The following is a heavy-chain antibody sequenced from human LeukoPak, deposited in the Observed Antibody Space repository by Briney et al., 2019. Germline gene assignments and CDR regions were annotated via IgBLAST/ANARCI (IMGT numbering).Heavy chain of an antibody. CDR3: ARGRGRGYDSSGYYHVLGY. V-gene: IGHV4-39*07. Sequence: PSETLSLTCTVSGGSISSSSYYWGWIRQPPGKGLEWIGSIYYSGSTYYNPSLKSRVTTSVDTSKNQFSLKLSSVTAADTAVYYCARGRGRGYDSSGYYHVLGYWGQGTLVTVSS. CDR1: GGSISSSSYY. D-gene: IGHD3-22*01. CDR2: IYYSGST. J-gene: IGHJ4*02.